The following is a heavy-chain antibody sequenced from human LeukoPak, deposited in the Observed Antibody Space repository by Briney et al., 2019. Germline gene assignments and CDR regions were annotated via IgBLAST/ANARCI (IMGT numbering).Heavy chain of an antibody. D-gene: IGHD5-12*01. CDR1: GFTFSSYA. CDR2: IRYDGSNK. V-gene: IGHV3-30*04. Sequence: GRSLRLSCAASGFTFSSYAMHWVRQSPGKGLEWVAFIRYDGSNKYYADSVKGRFTISRDNSKNTLYLQMNSLRAEDTAVYYSAKKSSGGYDYYYNYMDVWGKGTTATVSS. CDR3: AKKSSGGYDYYYNYMDV. J-gene: IGHJ6*03.